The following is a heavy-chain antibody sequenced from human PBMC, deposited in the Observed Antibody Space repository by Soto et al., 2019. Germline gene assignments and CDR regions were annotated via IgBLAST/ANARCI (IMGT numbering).Heavy chain of an antibody. CDR3: ARDLGVTTVTNPWFDP. Sequence: GGSLRLSCAASGFTFSSYTMNWVRQAPGMGLEWVSSISSSSTYMYYADSVKGRFTISRDNAKNSLYLQMNSLRAEDTAIYYCARDLGVTTVTNPWFDPWGQGSLVTVPS. J-gene: IGHJ5*02. CDR2: ISSSSTYM. D-gene: IGHD4-4*01. V-gene: IGHV3-21*01. CDR1: GFTFSSYT.